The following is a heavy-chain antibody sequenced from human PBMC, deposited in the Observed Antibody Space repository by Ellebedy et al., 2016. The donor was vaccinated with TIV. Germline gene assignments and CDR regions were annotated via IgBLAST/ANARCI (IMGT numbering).Heavy chain of an antibody. CDR2: ITWNSGSI. CDR1: GFTFDQFA. Sequence: SLKISCAASGFTFDQFAMHWVRQAPGKGLEWVSGITWNSGSIAYGDSVKGRFTISRDNAKNSLYLQMNSLRAEDTALYYCAKARLQWLSFDAFDVWGQGTMLTVSS. V-gene: IGHV3-9*01. D-gene: IGHD6-19*01. CDR3: AKARLQWLSFDAFDV. J-gene: IGHJ3*01.